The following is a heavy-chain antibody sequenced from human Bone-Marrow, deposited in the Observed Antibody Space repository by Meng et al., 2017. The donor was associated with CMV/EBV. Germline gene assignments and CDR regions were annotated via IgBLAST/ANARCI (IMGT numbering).Heavy chain of an antibody. D-gene: IGHD3-10*02. Sequence: SETLSPTCTVSGGSISNYYWSWIRQPPGKGLEWIGYIYYTGSTNYNPSLKSRVTISVDTSKNQFSLKLSSVTAADTAVYYCARVVFGEVVPDDYWGQGTLVTVSS. CDR1: GGSISNYY. CDR2: IYYTGST. J-gene: IGHJ4*02. CDR3: ARVVFGEVVPDDY. V-gene: IGHV4-59*12.